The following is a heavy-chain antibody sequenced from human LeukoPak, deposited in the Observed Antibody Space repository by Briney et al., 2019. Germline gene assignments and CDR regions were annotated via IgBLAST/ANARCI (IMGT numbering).Heavy chain of an antibody. CDR3: ARDLSVWLDYFDY. J-gene: IGHJ4*02. Sequence: PSETLSLTCAVSTYSISSGYYWGWIRQSPGKGLEWIGSIYHSGTTYYKPSLKSRVTISVDTSKNQFSLKLNSVTASDTAVYYCARDLSVWLDYFDYWGQGTLVTVSS. CDR2: IYHSGTT. V-gene: IGHV4-38-2*02. D-gene: IGHD6-19*01. CDR1: TYSISSGYY.